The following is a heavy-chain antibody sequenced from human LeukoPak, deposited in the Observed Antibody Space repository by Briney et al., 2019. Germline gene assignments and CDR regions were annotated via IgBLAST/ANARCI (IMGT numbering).Heavy chain of an antibody. Sequence: PGGSLRLSCAASGFTFSSYSMNWVRQAPGKGLEWVSSISSSSSYIYYADSVKRRFTISRDNAKNSLYLQMNSRRAEDTAVYYCAREIVVVPAAIEAINYGMDVWGQGTTVTVSS. CDR2: ISSSSSYI. CDR3: AREIVVVPAAIEAINYGMDV. J-gene: IGHJ6*02. D-gene: IGHD2-2*01. CDR1: GFTFSSYS. V-gene: IGHV3-21*01.